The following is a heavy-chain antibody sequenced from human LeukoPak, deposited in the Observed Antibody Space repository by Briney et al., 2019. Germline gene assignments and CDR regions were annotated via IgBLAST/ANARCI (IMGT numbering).Heavy chain of an antibody. V-gene: IGHV4-30-4*07. J-gene: IGHJ4*02. D-gene: IGHD1-26*01. CDR1: GGSISSGGYS. CDR2: IYYSGST. Sequence: SETLSLTCAVSGGSISSGGYSWSWIRQPPGKGLEWIGYIYYSGSTYYNPSLKSRVTISVDTSKNQFSLKLSSVTAADTAVYYCARDSVYSGSSLDYWGQGTLVTVSS. CDR3: ARDSVYSGSSLDY.